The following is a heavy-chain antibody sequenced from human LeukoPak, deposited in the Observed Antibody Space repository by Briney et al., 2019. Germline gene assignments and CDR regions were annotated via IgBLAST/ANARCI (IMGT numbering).Heavy chain of an antibody. CDR3: ARGSTARYYYDSSGYYRGAFDY. J-gene: IGHJ4*02. V-gene: IGHV1-18*04. Sequence: ASVKVSCKASGYTFTGYYMHWVRQAPGQGLEWVGWINPNSGNTNYAQKLQGRVTMTTDTSTSTAYMELRSLRSDDTAVYYCARGSTARYYYDSSGYYRGAFDYWGQGTLVTASS. CDR1: GYTFTGYY. D-gene: IGHD3-22*01. CDR2: INPNSGNT.